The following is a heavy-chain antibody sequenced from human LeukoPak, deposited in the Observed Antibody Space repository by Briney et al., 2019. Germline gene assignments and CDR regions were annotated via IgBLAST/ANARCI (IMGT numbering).Heavy chain of an antibody. CDR2: IYYSGST. CDR3: ARGGRALGWFDP. J-gene: IGHJ5*02. V-gene: IGHV4-31*03. Sequence: PSETLSLTCTVSGGSISSGGYYWSWIRQHPGKGLEWIGYIYYSGSTYYNPSLKSRVTISVDTSKNQFSLKLSSVTAADTAVYYCARGGRALGWFDPWGQGTLVTVSS. D-gene: IGHD3-3*02. CDR1: GGSISSGGYY.